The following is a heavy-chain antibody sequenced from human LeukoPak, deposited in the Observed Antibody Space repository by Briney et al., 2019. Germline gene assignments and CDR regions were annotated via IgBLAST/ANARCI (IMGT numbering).Heavy chain of an antibody. CDR1: GFTFSSYA. CDR3: ASVLVGATIYY. Sequence: GGSLRLSCAASGFTFSSYAMSWVRQAPGKGLEWVSAIGGSGGSTYYADSVEGRFTISRDNSKNTLYLQMNSLRAEDTAVYYCASVLVGATIYYWGQGTLVTVSS. V-gene: IGHV3-23*01. CDR2: IGGSGGST. J-gene: IGHJ4*02. D-gene: IGHD1-26*01.